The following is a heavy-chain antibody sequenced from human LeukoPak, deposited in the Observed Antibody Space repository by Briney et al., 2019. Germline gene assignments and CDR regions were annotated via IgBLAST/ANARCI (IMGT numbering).Heavy chain of an antibody. CDR3: ARDAPPMTYYYDSSGYFDP. V-gene: IGHV4-59*01. J-gene: IGHJ5*02. D-gene: IGHD3-22*01. CDR2: IYYSGST. Sequence: SETLSLTCTVSGGSISSYYWSWIRQPPGKGLEWIGYIYYSGSTNYNPSLKSRVTISVDTSKNQFSLKLSSVTAADTAVYYCARDAPPMTYYYDSSGYFDPWGQGTLVTVSS. CDR1: GGSISSYY.